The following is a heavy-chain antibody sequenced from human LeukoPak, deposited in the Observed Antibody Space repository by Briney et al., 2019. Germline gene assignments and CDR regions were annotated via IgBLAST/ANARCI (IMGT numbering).Heavy chain of an antibody. CDR1: GGSISSSTVY. J-gene: IGHJ4*02. D-gene: IGHD3-22*01. Sequence: SETLSLTCTVSGGSISSSTVYWGWIRQPPGKGLEWIGGINYSGYTYYNPSLKSRVTISVDTPKNQFSLKLSSVTAAVTAVYYCARPGYYDNSGFNFDYWGQGTLVTVSS. CDR2: INYSGYT. CDR3: ARPGYYDNSGFNFDY. V-gene: IGHV4-39*01.